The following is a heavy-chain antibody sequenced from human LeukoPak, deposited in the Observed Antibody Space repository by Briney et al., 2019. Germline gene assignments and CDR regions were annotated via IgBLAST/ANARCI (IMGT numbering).Heavy chain of an antibody. CDR1: GFTFSSYG. Sequence: PGGSLRLSCAASGFTFSSYGMHWVRQAPGKGREWVAVILYDGSNKYYADSVKGRFTISRDNSKNTLYLQMTSLRADDTAVYYCASDPTWENDVFDIWGRGTMVTVSS. CDR2: ILYDGSNK. D-gene: IGHD7-27*01. J-gene: IGHJ3*02. CDR3: ASDPTWENDVFDI. V-gene: IGHV3-33*05.